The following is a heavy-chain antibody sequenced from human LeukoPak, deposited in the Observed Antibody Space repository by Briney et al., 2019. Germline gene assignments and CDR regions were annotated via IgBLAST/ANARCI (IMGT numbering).Heavy chain of an antibody. CDR1: GGSITSSY. CDR3: ARGRYSAGDNWFDP. V-gene: IGHV4-59*01. J-gene: IGHJ5*02. CDR2: IHYTGST. D-gene: IGHD3-9*01. Sequence: PSETLSLTCTVSGGSITSSYWSWVRQSPGKGLEWIGYIHYTGSTNSNPSLKSRVTMLIDTSTNQFSLKLSSVTAADTAVYYCARGRYSAGDNWFDPWGQGTLVTVSS.